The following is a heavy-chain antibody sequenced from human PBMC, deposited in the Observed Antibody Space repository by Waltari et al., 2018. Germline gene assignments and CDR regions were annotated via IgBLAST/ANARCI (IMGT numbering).Heavy chain of an antibody. CDR1: GGSISSGSYY. CDR3: ARGSPADAFDI. CDR2: IYTSGST. V-gene: IGHV4-61*09. Sequence: QVQLQESGPGLVKPSQTLSLTCTVSGGSISSGSYYWSWIRQPAGKGLEWIGYIYTSGSTNYNPSLKSRVTISVDTSKNQFSLKLSSVTAADTAVYYCARGSPADAFDIWGQGTMVIVSS. J-gene: IGHJ3*02.